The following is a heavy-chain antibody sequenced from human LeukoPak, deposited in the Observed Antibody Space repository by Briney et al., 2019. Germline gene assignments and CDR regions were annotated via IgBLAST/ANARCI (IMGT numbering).Heavy chain of an antibody. D-gene: IGHD1-26*01. Sequence: ASVKVSCKASGYTSTNNYIHWMRQAPGQGLEWMGWINPNGGATRFAQKFQGRVSMTRDTSITTANMDLSSLRSDDTAVYYCARDRPHTSMNAFDVWGQGTLVTVSS. V-gene: IGHV1-2*02. CDR1: GYTSTNNY. CDR2: INPNGGAT. CDR3: ARDRPHTSMNAFDV. J-gene: IGHJ3*01.